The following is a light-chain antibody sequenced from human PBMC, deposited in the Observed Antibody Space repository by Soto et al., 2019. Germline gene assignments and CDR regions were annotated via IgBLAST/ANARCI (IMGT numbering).Light chain of an antibody. CDR1: SGSIASNY. J-gene: IGLJ3*02. V-gene: IGLV6-57*01. Sequence: NFMLTQPHSVSESPGKTVIISCTRSSGSIASNYVQWYQQRPGSSPTTVIYEDNQRPSGVPARFSGAIDSSSNSASLTISGLETEDEADYFCQSYDATNQVFGGGTKLTGL. CDR3: QSYDATNQV. CDR2: EDN.